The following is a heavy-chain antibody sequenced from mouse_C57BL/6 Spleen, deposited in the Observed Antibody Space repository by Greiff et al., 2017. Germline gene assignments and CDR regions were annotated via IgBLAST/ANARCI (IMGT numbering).Heavy chain of an antibody. CDR3: ARSKDYHWYFDV. CDR2: IYPGDGDT. Sequence: VKLVESGAELVKPGASVKISCKASGYAFSSYWMNWVKQRPGKGLEWIGQIYPGDGDTNYNGKFKGKATLTADKSSSTAYMQLSSLTSEDSAVYFCARSKDYHWYFDVWGTGTTVTVSS. D-gene: IGHD2-4*01. V-gene: IGHV1-80*01. CDR1: GYAFSSYW. J-gene: IGHJ1*03.